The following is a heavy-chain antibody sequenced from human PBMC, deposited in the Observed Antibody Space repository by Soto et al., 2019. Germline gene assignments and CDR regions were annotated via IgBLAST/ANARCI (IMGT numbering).Heavy chain of an antibody. CDR1: GFSFEDYT. CDR2: ISWDGGIT. V-gene: IGHV3-43*01. CDR3: ARDSYDTFSGQKRYFDF. D-gene: IGHD3-9*01. Sequence: PGGSLRLSCAASGFSFEDYTMHWVRQGPGKGPEWISLISWDGGITDYSDSVKGRFISSRDNSKNSLFLEMNSLTSEDAAMYFCARDSYDTFSGQKRYFDFWGQGTLVTVSS. J-gene: IGHJ4*02.